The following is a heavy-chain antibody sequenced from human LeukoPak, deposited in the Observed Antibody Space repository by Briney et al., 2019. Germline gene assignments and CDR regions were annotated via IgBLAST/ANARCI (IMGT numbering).Heavy chain of an antibody. V-gene: IGHV1-69*13. CDR2: IIPIFGTA. CDR3: ARDGGSSWQYLPFDY. Sequence: GASVKVSCKASGGTFSSYAISWVRQAPGQGLEWMGGIIPIFGTANYAQKFQGRVTITADESTSTAYMELSSLRSEDTAVYYCARDGGSSWQYLPFDYWGQGTLVTVSS. J-gene: IGHJ4*02. D-gene: IGHD6-13*01. CDR1: GGTFSSYA.